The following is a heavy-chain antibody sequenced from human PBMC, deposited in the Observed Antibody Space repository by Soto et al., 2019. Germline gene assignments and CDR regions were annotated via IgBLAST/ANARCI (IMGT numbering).Heavy chain of an antibody. CDR3: ARPYCSTTSCHNWFDP. Sequence: QVQLVQSGAEVKKPGASVRVSCKASGYTFTTYGISWVRQAPGQGLEWMGWISTYNGDTNYAQKLQGRVTMTTDTSTSTAYKELRSLRSDDTAVYYCARPYCSTTSCHNWFDPWGQGTLVTVSS. V-gene: IGHV1-18*01. CDR1: GYTFTTYG. CDR2: ISTYNGDT. D-gene: IGHD2-2*01. J-gene: IGHJ5*02.